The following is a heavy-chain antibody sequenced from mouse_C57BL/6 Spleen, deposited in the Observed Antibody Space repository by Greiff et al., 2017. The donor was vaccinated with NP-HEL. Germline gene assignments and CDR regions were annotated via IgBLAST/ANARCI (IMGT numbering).Heavy chain of an antibody. D-gene: IGHD2-5*01. CDR2: ISSGSSTI. Sequence: DVHLVESGGGLVKPGGSLKLSCAASGFTFSAYGMHWVRQAPEKGLEWVAYISSGSSTIYYADPVKGRFTLSRDNAKTPLFLQMTSLRSEDTAMYYWARGGVYSNYDYAMDYWGQGTSVTVSS. V-gene: IGHV5-17*01. J-gene: IGHJ4*01. CDR1: GFTFSAYG. CDR3: ARGGVYSNYDYAMDY.